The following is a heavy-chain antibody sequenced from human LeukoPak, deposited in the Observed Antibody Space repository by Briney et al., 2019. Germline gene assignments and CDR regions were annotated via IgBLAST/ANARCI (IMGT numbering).Heavy chain of an antibody. CDR3: ASSPVGATDY. Sequence: SETLSLTCTVSGGSISSYYWSWIRQPPRKGLEWIGYVFYSGSINYNPSLKSRVTISIDASKNQFSLKLSSVTAADTAVYYCASSPVGATDYWGQGTLVTVSS. CDR1: GGSISSYY. D-gene: IGHD1-26*01. J-gene: IGHJ4*02. CDR2: VFYSGSI. V-gene: IGHV4-59*08.